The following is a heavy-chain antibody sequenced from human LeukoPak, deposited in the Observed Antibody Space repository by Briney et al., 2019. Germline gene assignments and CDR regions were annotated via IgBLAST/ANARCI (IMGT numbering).Heavy chain of an antibody. D-gene: IGHD5-18*01. CDR1: GFTFSTYG. CDR2: ISYDGSNK. V-gene: IGHV3-30*18. CDR3: AKLPAPEGYDYGSIDY. J-gene: IGHJ4*02. Sequence: PGGSLRLSCAASGFTFSTYGMHWVRQAPGKGLEWVAVISYDGSNKYYADSVKGRFTISRDNSKNTLFLQMNSLRAEDTAVYYCAKLPAPEGYDYGSIDYWGQGTLVTASS.